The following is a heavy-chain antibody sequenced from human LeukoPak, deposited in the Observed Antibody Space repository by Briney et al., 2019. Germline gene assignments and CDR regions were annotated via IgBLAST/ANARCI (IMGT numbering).Heavy chain of an antibody. CDR3: ARGVSDSRGYYHGDS. CDR2: LNPRSGAT. CDR1: GYIFANYY. Sequence: ASVKVPCKASGYIFANYYIHWVRQAPGKGLEWMGWLNPRSGATHSAQKFQGRLSMIRDTSIATAYMEMSSLISDDTAMYYCARGVSDSRGYYHGDSWGQGTLVTVSS. V-gene: IGHV1-2*02. D-gene: IGHD3-22*01. J-gene: IGHJ4*02.